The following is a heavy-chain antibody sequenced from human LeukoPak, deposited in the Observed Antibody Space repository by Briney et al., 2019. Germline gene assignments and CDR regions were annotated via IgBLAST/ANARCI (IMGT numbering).Heavy chain of an antibody. V-gene: IGHV3-48*03. CDR1: GFTFSSYD. J-gene: IGHJ4*02. CDR3: ARDRAPDY. CDR2: ISSSGSTT. Sequence: GGSLRLSCAASGFTFSSYDMNWVRQAPGKGLEWVSYISSSGSTTYYADSVKGRFTISRDNAKNSLYLQMNSLRAEDTAVYYCARDRAPDYWGQGTLVTVSS. D-gene: IGHD3-10*01.